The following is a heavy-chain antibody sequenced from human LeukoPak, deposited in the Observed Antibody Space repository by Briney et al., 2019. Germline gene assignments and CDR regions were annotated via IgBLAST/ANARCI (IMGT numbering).Heavy chain of an antibody. J-gene: IGHJ4*02. D-gene: IGHD2-15*01. V-gene: IGHV3-33*01. CDR3: AREEVVAATGFFDY. CDR1: GFTFSSYG. Sequence: GRTLRLSCAASGFTFSSYGMHWVRQAPGKGREWVAVIWYDGSNKYYADSVKGRFTISRDNSKNTLYLQMNSLRAEDTAVYYCAREEVVAATGFFDYWGQGTLVTVSS. CDR2: IWYDGSNK.